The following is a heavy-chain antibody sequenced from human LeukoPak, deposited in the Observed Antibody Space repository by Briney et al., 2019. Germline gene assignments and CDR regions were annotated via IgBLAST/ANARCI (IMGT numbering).Heavy chain of an antibody. CDR3: ARRGDTAMVLRYFDY. V-gene: IGHV4-39*01. CDR2: IYYSGST. J-gene: IGHJ4*02. Sequence: SETLSLTCTVSGGSVSSGGYYWGWIRQPPGKGLEWIGSIYYSGSTYYNPSLKSRVTISVDTSKNQFSLKLSSVTAADTAVYYCARRGDTAMVLRYFDYWGQGTLVTVSS. D-gene: IGHD5-18*01. CDR1: GGSVSSGGYY.